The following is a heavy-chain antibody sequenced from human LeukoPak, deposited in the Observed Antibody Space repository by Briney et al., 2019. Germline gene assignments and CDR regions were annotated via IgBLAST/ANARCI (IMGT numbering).Heavy chain of an antibody. CDR2: IWYDGSNK. V-gene: IGHV3-33*01. Sequence: PGRSLRLSCAASGFTFSSYGMHWVRQAPGKGLEWVAVIWYDGSNKYYADSVKGRFTISRDNSKNTLYLQMNSRRAEDTAVYYCRSVVVTPEWYFDLWGRGTLVTVSS. D-gene: IGHD2-15*01. J-gene: IGHJ2*01. CDR3: RSVVVTPEWYFDL. CDR1: GFTFSSYG.